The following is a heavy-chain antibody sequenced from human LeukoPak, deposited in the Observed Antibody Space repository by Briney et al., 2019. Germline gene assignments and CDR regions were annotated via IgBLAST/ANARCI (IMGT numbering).Heavy chain of an antibody. V-gene: IGHV4-34*01. D-gene: IGHD3-10*01. CDR2: INHSGST. CDR1: GFTFNNYV. Sequence: KPGGSLRLSCAGTGFTFNNYVMSWVRQPPGKGLEWIGEINHSGSTNYNPSLKSRVTISVDTSKNQFSPKLSSVTAADTAVYYCAREQDYGSGNCFDYWGQGTLVTVSS. CDR3: AREQDYGSGNCFDY. J-gene: IGHJ4*02.